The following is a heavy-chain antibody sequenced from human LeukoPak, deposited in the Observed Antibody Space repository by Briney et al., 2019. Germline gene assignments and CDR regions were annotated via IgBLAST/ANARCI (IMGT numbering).Heavy chain of an antibody. CDR1: GGSFSGYY. J-gene: IGHJ4*02. V-gene: IGHV4-34*01. CDR3: ARSLGGGASGYYNATFDY. CDR2: INHSGST. Sequence: SETLSLTCAVYGGSFSGYYWSWIRQPPGKGLEWIGEINHSGSTNYNPSLKSRVTISVDTSKNQFSLKLSSVTAADTAVYYCARSLGGGASGYYNATFDYWGQGTLVTVSS. D-gene: IGHD3-22*01.